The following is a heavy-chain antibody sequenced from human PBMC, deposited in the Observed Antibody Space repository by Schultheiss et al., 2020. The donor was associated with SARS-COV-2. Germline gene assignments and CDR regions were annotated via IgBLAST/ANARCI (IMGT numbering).Heavy chain of an antibody. CDR2: IYYSGST. CDR1: GGSISSGDYY. CDR3: ARAALVGASRNRGRGFDP. Sequence: SQTLSLTCTVSGGSISSGDYYWSWIRQPPGKGLEWIGYIYYSGSTYYNPSLKSRVTISVDTSKNQFSLKLSSVTAADTAVYYCARAALVGASRNRGRGFDPWGQGTLVTVSS. J-gene: IGHJ5*02. V-gene: IGHV4-30-4*01. D-gene: IGHD1-26*01.